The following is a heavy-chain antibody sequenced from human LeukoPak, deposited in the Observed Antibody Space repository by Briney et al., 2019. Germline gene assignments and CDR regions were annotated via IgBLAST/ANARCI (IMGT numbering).Heavy chain of an antibody. CDR1: GFTFSNYW. CDR2: IKQDESEK. J-gene: IGHJ2*01. V-gene: IGHV3-7*01. Sequence: GGSLRLSCAASGFTFSNYWMTWVRQAPGKGLEWVANIKQDESEKYYGDSVKGRFTVSRDNAKNSLYLQMNSLRAEDTAVYYCPRDGQDYGDGTGYFDRWGRGTLVTVSS. D-gene: IGHD4-17*01. CDR3: PRDGQDYGDGTGYFDR.